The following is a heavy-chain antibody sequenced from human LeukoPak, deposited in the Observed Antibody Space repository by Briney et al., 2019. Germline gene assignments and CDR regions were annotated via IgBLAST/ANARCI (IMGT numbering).Heavy chain of an antibody. V-gene: IGHV3-23*01. CDR1: GFTFSPYA. D-gene: IGHD3-16*02. J-gene: IGHJ4*02. CDR3: ANRGLSQGSFRYHHFDY. Sequence: GGSLRLSCAGSGFTFSPYAMSWVRQAPGKGLEWVLTISASGSSTYYADSVKGRFTISRDNSKNTLYLQMNSLRDEDTAVYYCANRGLSQGSFRYHHFDYWGQGTLVTVSS. CDR2: ISASGSST.